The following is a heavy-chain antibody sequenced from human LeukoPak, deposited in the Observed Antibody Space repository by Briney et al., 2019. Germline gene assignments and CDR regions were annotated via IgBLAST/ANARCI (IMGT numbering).Heavy chain of an antibody. D-gene: IGHD6-13*01. J-gene: IGHJ4*02. CDR2: ISSSSSYI. V-gene: IGHV3-21*04. CDR3: ARAQQLVGAGYFDY. Sequence: PGGSLRLSCAASGFTFSSYSMNWVRQAPGKGLEWVSSISSSSSYIYYADSVKGRFTISRDNAKNSLYLQMNSLRAEDTAVYYCARAQQLVGAGYFDYWGQGTLVTVSS. CDR1: GFTFSSYS.